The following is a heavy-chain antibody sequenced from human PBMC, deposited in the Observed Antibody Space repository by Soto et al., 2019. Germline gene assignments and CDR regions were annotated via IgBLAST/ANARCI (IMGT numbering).Heavy chain of an antibody. CDR1: GFSLSKARMG. D-gene: IGHD1-7*01. J-gene: IGHJ4*02. CDR3: ARALREELPIYYFDC. Sequence: GPTLVNPTETLTLTCTVSGFSLSKARMGVSWIRQPPGKALEWLAHIFWNDERSYNTSLKSRLTISRDTSKSQVVLTMTNVDPVDTGTYFCARALREELPIYYFDCWGQGTLVTVSS. CDR2: IFWNDER. V-gene: IGHV2-26*01.